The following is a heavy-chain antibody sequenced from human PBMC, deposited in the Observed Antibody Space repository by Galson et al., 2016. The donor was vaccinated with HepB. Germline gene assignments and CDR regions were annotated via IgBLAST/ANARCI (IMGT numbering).Heavy chain of an antibody. D-gene: IGHD2-8*01. V-gene: IGHV3-23*01. CDR3: AKSLYGGMDY. CDR1: GFTFSTHA. Sequence: SLRLSCAASGFTFSTHAMSWVRQTPGKGLEWVSGISGRGDTTNYVDSVKGRLPVSRDNSKNTLYLQMNSLRGEDTAVYYCAKSLYGGMDYWGQGTLVTVSS. CDR2: ISGRGDTT. J-gene: IGHJ4*02.